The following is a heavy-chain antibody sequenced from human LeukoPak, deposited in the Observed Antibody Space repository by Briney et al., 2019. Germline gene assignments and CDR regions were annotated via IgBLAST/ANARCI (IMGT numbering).Heavy chain of an antibody. V-gene: IGHV4-39*07. Sequence: GSLRLSCAASGFTFSSYAMNWVRQSPGKGLEWIGTFSSGGSAYYNPSLTSRVFISKDTSDNQFSLRLYSVTAADTAVYYCARKQTGTMYDVWGQGTQVTVSS. J-gene: IGHJ4*02. CDR2: FSSGGSA. CDR1: GFTFSSYA. D-gene: IGHD1-7*01. CDR3: ARKQTGTMYDV.